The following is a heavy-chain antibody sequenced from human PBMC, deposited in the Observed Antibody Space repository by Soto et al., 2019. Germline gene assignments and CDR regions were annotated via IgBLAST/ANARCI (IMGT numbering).Heavy chain of an antibody. J-gene: IGHJ5*02. Sequence: ASVKVSCKASGGTFSSYAISWVRQAPGQGLEWMGGIIPIFGTANYAQKFQGRVTITADESTSTAYMELSSLRSEDTAVYYCAREQPERNWFDPWGQGTLVTVSS. CDR3: AREQPERNWFDP. D-gene: IGHD6-13*01. CDR1: GGTFSSYA. V-gene: IGHV1-69*13. CDR2: IIPIFGTA.